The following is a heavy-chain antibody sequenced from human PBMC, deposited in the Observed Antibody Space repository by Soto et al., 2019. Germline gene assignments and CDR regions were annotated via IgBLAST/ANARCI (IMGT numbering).Heavy chain of an antibody. CDR1: GGTFSSYA. V-gene: IGHV1-69*06. D-gene: IGHD3-16*01. J-gene: IGHJ6*02. CDR3: AHRSSGGYYYYGMDV. CDR2: IIPIFGTA. Sequence: GASVKVSCKASGGTFSSYAISWVRQAPGQGLEWMGGIIPIFGTANYAQKFQGRVTITADKSTSTAYMELSSLRSEDTAVYYCAHRSSGGYYYYGMDVWGQGTTVTVSS.